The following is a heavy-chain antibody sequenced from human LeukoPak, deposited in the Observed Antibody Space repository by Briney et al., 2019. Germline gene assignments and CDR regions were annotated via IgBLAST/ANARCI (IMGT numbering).Heavy chain of an antibody. D-gene: IGHD3-3*01. CDR1: VFTFSSYS. V-gene: IGHV3-21*01. CDR3: ARGTGTIFGVVIKRNWFDP. J-gene: IGHJ5*02. CDR2: ISSSSSYI. Sequence: GGSLRLSCAASVFTFSSYSMNWVSQAPGKGLEWVSSISSSSSYIYYSDSVKGRFTISRDNAKNSLYLQMNSLRAEDTAVYYCARGTGTIFGVVIKRNWFDPWGQGTLVTVSS.